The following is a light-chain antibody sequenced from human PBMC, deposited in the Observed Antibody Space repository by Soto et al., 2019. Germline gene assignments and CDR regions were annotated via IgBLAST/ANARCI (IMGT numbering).Light chain of an antibody. CDR1: ESVTSSH. Sequence: EIVLTHSPDTLSLSPGERATLSCRASESVTSSHLAWYQQKRGQAPRLLIYGASSRATDIPDRFSGSGSGTDFTLTISRLEPEDFALYYCQHYGSSSNTFGQGTRLEIK. V-gene: IGKV3-20*01. J-gene: IGKJ5*01. CDR3: QHYGSSSNT. CDR2: GAS.